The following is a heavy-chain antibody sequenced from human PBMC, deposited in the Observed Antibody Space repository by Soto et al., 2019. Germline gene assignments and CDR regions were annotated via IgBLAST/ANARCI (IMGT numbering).Heavy chain of an antibody. V-gene: IGHV3-30*03. CDR2: ISHDGTKK. J-gene: IGHJ5*02. Sequence: QVQLAESGGGVVQPGRSLRLSCATSGFVSNDYDIHWVRQAPGKGLAWLASISHDGTKKYYAESVKGRFTISRDNSKNTLSLQLNSLGAEDTAVYYCSRGIKGGLDAWGPGTLVTVSS. D-gene: IGHD2-21*01. CDR3: SRGIKGGLDA. CDR1: GFVSNDYD.